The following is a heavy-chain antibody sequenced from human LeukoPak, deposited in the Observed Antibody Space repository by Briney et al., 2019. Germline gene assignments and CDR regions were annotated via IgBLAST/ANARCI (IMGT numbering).Heavy chain of an antibody. V-gene: IGHV3-23*01. CDR1: GFTFSSYE. CDR2: ISGSGDST. D-gene: IGHD6-19*01. Sequence: GGSLRLSCAASGFTFSSYEMNWVRQAPGKGLEWVSYISGSGDSTYYADSVKGRFTISRDNSKNTLYLQMNSLRAEDTAVYYCAKSRGVAGFDYWGQGTLVTVSS. J-gene: IGHJ4*02. CDR3: AKSRGVAGFDY.